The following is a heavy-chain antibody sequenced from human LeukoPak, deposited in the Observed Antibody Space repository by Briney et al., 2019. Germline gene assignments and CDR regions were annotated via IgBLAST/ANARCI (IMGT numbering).Heavy chain of an antibody. CDR3: AKDRGYSYGCFDY. Sequence: GGTLRLSCAASGFTFSSYSVTWVRQAPGKGLEWVAGISGGGGSTYYADPVKGRFTISRDNAKNTLYLQMSSLRADDTAIYYCAKDRGYSYGCFDYWGQGTLVTVSS. CDR1: GFTFSSYS. V-gene: IGHV3-23*01. J-gene: IGHJ4*02. D-gene: IGHD5-18*01. CDR2: ISGGGGST.